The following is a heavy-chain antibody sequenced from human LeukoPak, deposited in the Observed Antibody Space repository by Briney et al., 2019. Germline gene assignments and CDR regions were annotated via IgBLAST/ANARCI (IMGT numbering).Heavy chain of an antibody. D-gene: IGHD3-10*01. CDR3: ARGGGSENHYAPWYFDY. CDR2: ISSSSSTI. V-gene: IGHV3-48*01. J-gene: IGHJ4*02. CDR1: GFTFSNYI. Sequence: GGSLRLSCAASGFTFSNYIMNWVRQAPGKGLDWVSYISSSSSTIYYADSVKGRFTISRDNAKNSLYLQMNSLRAEDTAVYYCARGGGSENHYAPWYFDYWGQGTLVTVSS.